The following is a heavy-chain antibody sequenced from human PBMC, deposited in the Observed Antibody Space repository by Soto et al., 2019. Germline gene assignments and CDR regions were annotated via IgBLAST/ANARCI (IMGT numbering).Heavy chain of an antibody. J-gene: IGHJ4*02. D-gene: IGHD2-15*01. CDR3: ARERRGGNHRGGFDY. CDR1: GGTFSSYA. CDR2: IIPIFGTA. Sequence: QVQLVQSGAEVKKPGSSVKVSCKASGGTFSSYAISWVRQAPGQGLEWMGGIIPIFGTANYAQKFQGRVTIPADESTSTAYMELSSLRSEDTAVYYCARERRGGNHRGGFDYWGQGTLVTVSS. V-gene: IGHV1-69*12.